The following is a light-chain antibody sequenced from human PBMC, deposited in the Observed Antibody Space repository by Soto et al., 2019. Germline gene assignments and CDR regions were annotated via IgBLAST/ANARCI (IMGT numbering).Light chain of an antibody. CDR1: QSITTW. CDR3: QQYNSYLVYS. Sequence: DIRMTQSPSTLSASVGDRVTITCRASQSITTWLAWYQQKPGKAPKLLIYKASTLHIGVPSRFSGSGSGTEFTLTISGLQPDDFATYYCQQYNSYLVYSFGQGTKVDIK. J-gene: IGKJ2*03. CDR2: KAS. V-gene: IGKV1-5*03.